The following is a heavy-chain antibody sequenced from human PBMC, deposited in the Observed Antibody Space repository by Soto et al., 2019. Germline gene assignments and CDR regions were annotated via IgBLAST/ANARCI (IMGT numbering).Heavy chain of an antibody. CDR1: GYTFTNYG. D-gene: IGHD5-12*01. J-gene: IGHJ4*02. CDR2: ISPYNGHT. V-gene: IGHV1-18*01. Sequence: QVQMAQSGGEVKKLGASLKVSCKAFGYTFTNYGIIWVRQAPGQGLEWMGWISPYNGHTNSAQKFQDRMSMTTDTSTATAYMELRSLRTDDTAVYYCARDHPFIGATMSIDFWGQGTLVSVSS. CDR3: ARDHPFIGATMSIDF.